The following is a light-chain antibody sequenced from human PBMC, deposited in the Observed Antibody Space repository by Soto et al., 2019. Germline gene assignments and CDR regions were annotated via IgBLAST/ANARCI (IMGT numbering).Light chain of an antibody. Sequence: EIVLTQSPGTLSLSPGERATLSFRASQSVSSSYLAWYQQKPGQAPRLLIHGASSRATGIPDRFSGRGSGTDFTLTISRLEPDDFAVYYCQQYGSSRGFTFGPGTKVDIK. V-gene: IGKV3-20*01. CDR2: GAS. CDR1: QSVSSSY. CDR3: QQYGSSRGFT. J-gene: IGKJ3*01.